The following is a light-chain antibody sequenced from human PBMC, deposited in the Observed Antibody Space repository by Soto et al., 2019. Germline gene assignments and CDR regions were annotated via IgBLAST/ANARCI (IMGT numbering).Light chain of an antibody. CDR1: QSISSW. J-gene: IGKJ1*01. CDR3: QQYTSYLWT. CDR2: DAS. V-gene: IGKV1-5*01. Sequence: DIQMTQSPSTLPASVGDRVTITCRASQSISSWLAWFQQKPGKTPKLLIYDASTRESGVPSRFRGSGYGTEFTLTISSLQPDDFATYYCQQYTSYLWTFGQGTKVDIK.